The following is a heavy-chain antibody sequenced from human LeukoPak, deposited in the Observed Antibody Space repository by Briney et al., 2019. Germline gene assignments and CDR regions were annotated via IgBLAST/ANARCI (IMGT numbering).Heavy chain of an antibody. J-gene: IGHJ4*02. D-gene: IGHD3-10*01. Sequence: PSETLSLTCTVSGGSISSYYWSWIRQPPGKGLEWIGYIYYSGSTNYNPSLKSRVTISVDTSKNQFSLKLSSVTAADTAVYYCARGGKWFGTCDYWGQGTLVTVSS. CDR1: GGSISSYY. CDR2: IYYSGST. V-gene: IGHV4-59*01. CDR3: ARGGKWFGTCDY.